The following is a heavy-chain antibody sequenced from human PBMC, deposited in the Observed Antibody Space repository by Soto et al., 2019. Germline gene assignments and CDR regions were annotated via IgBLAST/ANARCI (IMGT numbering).Heavy chain of an antibody. J-gene: IGHJ6*02. V-gene: IGHV1-24*01. CDR3: ATTQYNWNDRNYYYGMDV. CDR1: GYTLTELS. CDR2: FDPEDGET. Sequence: GASVKVSCKVPGYTLTELSMHWVRQAPGKGLEWMGGFDPEDGETIYAQKFQGRVTMTEDTSTDTAYMELSSLRSEDTAVYYCATTQYNWNDRNYYYGMDVWGQGTTVTVSS. D-gene: IGHD1-1*01.